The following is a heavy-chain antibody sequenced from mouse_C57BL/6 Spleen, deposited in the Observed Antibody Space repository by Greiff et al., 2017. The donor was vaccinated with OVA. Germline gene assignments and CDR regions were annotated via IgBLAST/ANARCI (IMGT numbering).Heavy chain of an antibody. Sequence: EVQRVESGPGLVKPSQSLSLTCSVTGYSITSGYYWNWIRQFPGNKLEWMGYISYDGSNNYNPSLKNRISITRDTSKNQFFLKLNSVTTEDTATYYCASPSFITTVVADWYFDVWGTGTTVTVSS. J-gene: IGHJ1*03. CDR2: ISYDGSN. CDR3: ASPSFITTVVADWYFDV. V-gene: IGHV3-6*01. CDR1: GYSITSGYY. D-gene: IGHD1-1*01.